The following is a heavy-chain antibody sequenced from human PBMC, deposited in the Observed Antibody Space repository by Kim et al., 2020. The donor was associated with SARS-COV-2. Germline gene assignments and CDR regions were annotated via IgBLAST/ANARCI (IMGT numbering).Heavy chain of an antibody. CDR1: GGSISSHY. V-gene: IGHV4-59*11. D-gene: IGHD3-16*01. J-gene: IGHJ6*02. CDR2: IYYCGNT. CDR3: ARLGGSASIAYGMDV. Sequence: SETLSLTCTVSGGSISSHYWSWIRQPPGKGLEWIGYIYYCGNTDYNPSLKGRVTISIDTSKKQFSLELNSVTVADTAIYYCARLGGSASIAYGMDVWGQG.